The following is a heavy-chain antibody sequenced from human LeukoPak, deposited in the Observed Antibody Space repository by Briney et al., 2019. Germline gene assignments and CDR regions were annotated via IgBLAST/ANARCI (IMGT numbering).Heavy chain of an antibody. Sequence: GGSLRPSCAASGFTFSSYEMNWVRQAPGKGLEWVSYISSSGSTIYYADSVKGRFTISRDNAKNSLYLQMNSLRAEDTAVYYCARDVGYYMDVWGKGTTVTISS. CDR2: ISSSGSTI. V-gene: IGHV3-48*03. CDR1: GFTFSSYE. J-gene: IGHJ6*03. D-gene: IGHD2-15*01. CDR3: ARDVGYYMDV.